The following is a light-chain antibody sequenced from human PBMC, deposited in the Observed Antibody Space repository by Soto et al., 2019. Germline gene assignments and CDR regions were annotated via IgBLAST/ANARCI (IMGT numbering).Light chain of an antibody. CDR3: QQRSSWPIT. J-gene: IGKJ5*01. V-gene: IGKV3-15*01. CDR1: QSVSSN. CDR2: GAS. Sequence: EIVMTQSQATLSVSPGERATLSCRASQSVSSNLAWYQQKPGQAPRLLIYGASTRATGIPARFSGSGSGTDSTLTISILEPEDFAVYYCQQRSSWPITFGQGTRLEIK.